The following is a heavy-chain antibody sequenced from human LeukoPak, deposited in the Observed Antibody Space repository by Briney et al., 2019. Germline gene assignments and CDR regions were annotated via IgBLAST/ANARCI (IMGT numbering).Heavy chain of an antibody. CDR3: ARLSDAKDAFDI. J-gene: IGHJ3*02. V-gene: IGHV3-23*01. CDR2: ISGSGGDT. CDR1: GFTFSSYV. Sequence: GGSLRLSCAASGFTFSSYVMSWVRQAPGKGLEWVSGISGSGGDTYYADSVKGRFTISRDNAKNSLYLQMNSLRAEDTAVYYCARLSDAKDAFDIWGQGTMVTVSS. D-gene: IGHD2-2*01.